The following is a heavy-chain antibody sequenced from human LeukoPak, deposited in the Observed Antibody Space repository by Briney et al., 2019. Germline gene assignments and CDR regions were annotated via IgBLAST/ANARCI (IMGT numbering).Heavy chain of an antibody. CDR1: GGSFSGYY. CDR3: ARVVYQLLGQDYYYYMDV. Sequence: PSETLSLTCAVYGGSFSGYYWSWIRQPPGKGLEWIGEINHSGSTNYNPSLKSRVTISVDTSKNQFSLKLSSVTAADTAVYYCARVVYQLLGQDYYYYMDVWGKGTTVTVSS. V-gene: IGHV4-34*01. D-gene: IGHD2-2*01. J-gene: IGHJ6*03. CDR2: INHSGST.